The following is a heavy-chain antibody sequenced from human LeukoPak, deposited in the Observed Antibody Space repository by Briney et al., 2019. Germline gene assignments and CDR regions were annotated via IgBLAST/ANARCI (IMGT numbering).Heavy chain of an antibody. CDR2: IFYSGST. CDR1: GGSISSFY. V-gene: IGHV4-59*01. J-gene: IGHJ5*02. Sequence: SETLSLTCTVSGGSISSFYWSWIRQPPGQGLEWIGYIFYSGSTNYNPSLKSRVTISIDTSKNQFSLKLSSVTAADTAVYYCARARAVAGTFSWFDPWGQGTLVTVSS. D-gene: IGHD6-19*01. CDR3: ARARAVAGTFSWFDP.